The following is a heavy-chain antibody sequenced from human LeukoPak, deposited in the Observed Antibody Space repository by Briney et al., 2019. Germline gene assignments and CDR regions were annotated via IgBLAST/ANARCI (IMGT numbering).Heavy chain of an antibody. CDR2: INPSGGST. CDR3: TRDPTSTTGGPDY. Sequence: GIINPSGGSTRYAQKFQGRVTMTRDTSTSTVYMELSSLRSEDTAVYYCTRDPTSTTGGPDYWGQGTLVIVSS. V-gene: IGHV1-46*03. J-gene: IGHJ4*02. D-gene: IGHD1-1*01.